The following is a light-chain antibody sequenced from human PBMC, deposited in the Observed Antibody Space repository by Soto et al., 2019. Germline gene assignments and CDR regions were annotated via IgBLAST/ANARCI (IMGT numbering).Light chain of an antibody. CDR2: NSS. Sequence: ETVVTQSPGTLSLSPGERATLSCRASQSVRSNYLAWYQQKPGQAPRLLIYNSSTRATGIPDRFSGSGSGTDFTLTISRLEPEDFALYYCQQYRDLPQTFGQGTKVEMK. CDR3: QQYRDLPQT. V-gene: IGKV3-20*01. J-gene: IGKJ1*01. CDR1: QSVRSNY.